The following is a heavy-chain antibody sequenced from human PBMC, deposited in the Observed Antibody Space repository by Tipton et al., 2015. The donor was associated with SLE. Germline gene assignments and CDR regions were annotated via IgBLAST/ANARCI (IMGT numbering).Heavy chain of an antibody. Sequence: SLRLSCAASGFTFSSYSMNWVRQAPGKGLEWVSSISSSSSYIYYAGSVKGRFTISRDNAKNSLYLQMNSLRAEDTAVYYCARGGRWLQRDWYFDLWGRGTLVTVSS. J-gene: IGHJ2*01. CDR3: ARGGRWLQRDWYFDL. CDR1: GFTFSSYS. CDR2: ISSSSSYI. D-gene: IGHD5-24*01. V-gene: IGHV3-21*03.